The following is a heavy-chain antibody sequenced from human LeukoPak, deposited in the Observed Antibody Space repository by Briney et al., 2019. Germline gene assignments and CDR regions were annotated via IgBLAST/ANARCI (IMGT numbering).Heavy chain of an antibody. J-gene: IGHJ3*02. V-gene: IGHV3-23*01. Sequence: GGSLRLSCAASGFTFSSYAMSWVRQAPGKGLEWVSAISGSGGSAYYADSVKGRFTISRDNSKNTLYLQMNSLRAEDTAVYYCAKGSGSQLRAFDIWGQGTMVTVSS. CDR2: ISGSGGSA. CDR1: GFTFSSYA. CDR3: AKGSGSQLRAFDI. D-gene: IGHD1-26*01.